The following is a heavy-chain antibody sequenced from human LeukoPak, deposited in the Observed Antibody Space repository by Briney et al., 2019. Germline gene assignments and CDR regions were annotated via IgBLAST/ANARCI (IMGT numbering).Heavy chain of an antibody. CDR1: GSTFSSYA. V-gene: IGHV3-21*04. D-gene: IGHD2-2*01. J-gene: IGHJ4*02. Sequence: GGSLRLSCAASGSTFSSYAMNWVRQAPGKGLEWVSSVGRSSTNKFYADSVKGRFTISRDDAKNSLYLQMNSLRAEDTAVYYCAKDEGLFCSSTSCYVPKVLDYWGQGTLVTVSS. CDR3: AKDEGLFCSSTSCYVPKVLDY. CDR2: VGRSSTNK.